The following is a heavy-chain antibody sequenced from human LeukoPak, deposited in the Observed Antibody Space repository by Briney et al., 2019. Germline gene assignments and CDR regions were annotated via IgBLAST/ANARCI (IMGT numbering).Heavy chain of an antibody. CDR3: ARDKIVGATNFDY. CDR1: GFTFSSYW. Sequence: PGGSLRLSCAASGFTFSSYWMSWVRQAPGKGLEWVANIKQDGSEKYYVDSVKGRFTISRDNAKNSLYLEMNSLRVEDTAVYYRARDKIVGATNFDYWGQGTLVTVSS. D-gene: IGHD1-26*01. J-gene: IGHJ4*02. V-gene: IGHV3-7*01. CDR2: IKQDGSEK.